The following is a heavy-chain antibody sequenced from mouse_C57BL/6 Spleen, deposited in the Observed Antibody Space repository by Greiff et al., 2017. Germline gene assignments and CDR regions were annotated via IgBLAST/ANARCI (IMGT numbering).Heavy chain of an antibody. J-gene: IGHJ4*01. V-gene: IGHV1-72*01. CDR1: GYTFTSYW. CDR3: ARYYGSFYDAMDY. CDR2: IDPNSGGT. D-gene: IGHD1-1*01. Sequence: QVQLQQPGAELVKPGASVKLSCKASGYTFTSYWMHWVKQRPGRGLEWIGRIDPNSGGTKYNQKFKSKATLTVDKSSSTAYMQLSSLTSEDSAVYDCARYYGSFYDAMDYWGQGTSVTVSS.